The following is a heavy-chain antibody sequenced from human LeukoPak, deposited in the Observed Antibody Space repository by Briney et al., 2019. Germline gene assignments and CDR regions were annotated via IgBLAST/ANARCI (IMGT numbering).Heavy chain of an antibody. CDR3: ARDLSFDDSSGYYYPDY. CDR2: INSDGSST. D-gene: IGHD3-22*01. Sequence: GGSLRLSCAASGFTFSSYWMHWVRQAPGKGLVWVSRINSDGSSTSYADYVKGRFTISRDNAKNSLYLQMNSLRAEDTAVYYCARDLSFDDSSGYYYPDYWGQGTLVTVSS. V-gene: IGHV3-74*01. CDR1: GFTFSSYW. J-gene: IGHJ4*02.